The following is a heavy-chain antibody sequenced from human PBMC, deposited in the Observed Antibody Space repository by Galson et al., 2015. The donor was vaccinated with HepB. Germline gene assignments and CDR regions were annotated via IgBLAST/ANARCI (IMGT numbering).Heavy chain of an antibody. D-gene: IGHD6-13*01. CDR2: ISSSGSTI. CDR1: GFTFSNAW. V-gene: IGHV3-11*01. J-gene: IGHJ4*02. CDR3: ARGGGQQPHYNY. Sequence: SLRLSCAASGFTFSNAWMSWVRQAPGKGLEWVSYISSSGSTIYYADSVKGRFTISRDNAKNSLYLQMNSLRAEDTAVYYCARGGGQQPHYNYWGQGTLVTVSS.